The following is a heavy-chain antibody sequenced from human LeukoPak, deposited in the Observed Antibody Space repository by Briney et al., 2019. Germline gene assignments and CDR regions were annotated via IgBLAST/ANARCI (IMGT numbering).Heavy chain of an antibody. CDR3: ARHGDYGDLRLDY. V-gene: IGHV5-51*01. CDR2: IDPGDSDT. CDR1: GYSFTTYW. D-gene: IGHD4-17*01. Sequence: GVSLKISCKGSGYSFTTYWIAWVRQMPGKGLEWMGIIDPGDSDTRYSPSFQGQVTISADKSISTAYLQWSSLKASDSAMYYCARHGDYGDLRLDYWGQGTLVTVSS. J-gene: IGHJ4*02.